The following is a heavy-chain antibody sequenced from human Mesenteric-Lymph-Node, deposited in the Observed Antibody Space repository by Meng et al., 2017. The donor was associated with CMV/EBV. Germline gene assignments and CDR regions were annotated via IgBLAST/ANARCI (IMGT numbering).Heavy chain of an antibody. CDR2: ISSSASYI. CDR3: ARGTVTIFAVVIPYYYGLDF. J-gene: IGHJ6*02. V-gene: IGHV3-21*01. CDR1: GFTFSTYS. Sequence: GGSLRLSCAASGFTFSTYSMIWVRQAPGKGLEWVSSISSSASYIYYADSVKGRFTISRDNAKSSLYLQMNSLRADDTAVYYCARGTVTIFAVVIPYYYGLDFWGQGTSVTVSS. D-gene: IGHD3-3*01.